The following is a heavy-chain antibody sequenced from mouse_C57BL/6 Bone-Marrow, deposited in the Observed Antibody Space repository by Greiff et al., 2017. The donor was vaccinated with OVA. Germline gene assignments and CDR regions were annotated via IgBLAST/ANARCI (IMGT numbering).Heavy chain of an antibody. CDR3: ARVLVRSSDGFAY. J-gene: IGHJ3*01. CDR1: GYAFSSSW. CDR2: IYPGDGDT. Sequence: QVQLQQSGPELVKPGASVKISCKASGYAFSSSWMNWVKQRPGKGLEWIGRIYPGDGDTNYNGKFKGKATLTADKSSSTAYMQLSSLTSEDSAVYFCARVLVRSSDGFAYWGQGTLVTVSA. V-gene: IGHV1-82*01. D-gene: IGHD1-1*01.